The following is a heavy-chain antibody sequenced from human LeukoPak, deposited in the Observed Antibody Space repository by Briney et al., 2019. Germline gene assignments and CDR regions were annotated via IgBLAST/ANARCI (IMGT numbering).Heavy chain of an antibody. CDR3: AKDRAPGTFDY. V-gene: IGHV3-30-3*01. Sequence: GGSLRLSCAASGFTFSSYAMHWVRQAPGKGLEWVAVISYDGSNKYYADSVKGRFTISRDNSKNTLYLQMNSLRAEDTAVYYCAKDRAPGTFDYWGQGTLVTVSS. CDR2: ISYDGSNK. CDR1: GFTFSSYA. J-gene: IGHJ4*02. D-gene: IGHD1-14*01.